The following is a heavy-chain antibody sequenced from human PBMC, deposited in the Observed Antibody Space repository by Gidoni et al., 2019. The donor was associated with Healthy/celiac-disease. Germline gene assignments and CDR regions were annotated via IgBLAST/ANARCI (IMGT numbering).Heavy chain of an antibody. D-gene: IGHD1-26*01. CDR3: ARFGGSYYRAYFDY. CDR1: GGSISSYY. J-gene: IGHJ4*02. Sequence: QVQLQESGPGLVKPSETLSLTCTVSGGSISSYYWSWIRQPPGKGLEWIGYIYYSGSTNYNPSLKSRVTISVDTSKNQFSLKLSSVTAADTAVYYCARFGGSYYRAYFDYWGQGTLVTVSS. CDR2: IYYSGST. V-gene: IGHV4-59*08.